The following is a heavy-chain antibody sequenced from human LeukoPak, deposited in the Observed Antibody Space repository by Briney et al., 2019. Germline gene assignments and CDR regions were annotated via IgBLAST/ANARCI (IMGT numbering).Heavy chain of an antibody. Sequence: ASVKVSCKASGGTFSSYAISWVRQAPGPGLEWMGIINPSGRSTSYAQKFQGRVTMTRDMSTSTVYMELSSLRSEDTAVYFCTSFDYWGQGTLVTVSS. CDR2: INPSGRST. J-gene: IGHJ4*02. V-gene: IGHV1-46*01. CDR3: TSFDY. CDR1: GGTFSSYA.